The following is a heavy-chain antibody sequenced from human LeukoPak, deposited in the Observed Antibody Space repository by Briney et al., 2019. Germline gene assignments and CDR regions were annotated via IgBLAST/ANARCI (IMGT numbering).Heavy chain of an antibody. J-gene: IGHJ4*02. CDR2: INPNSGGT. D-gene: IGHD6-13*01. CDR3: ARAQYSSSWYFDY. Sequence: ASVKVSCKSSGSTFTGYYMHWVRQAPGQGLEWMGWINPNSGGTNYAQKFQGRVTMTRHMSISTAYMELSRLRSDDTAVYYCARAQYSSSWYFDYWGQGTLVTVSS. CDR1: GSTFTGYY. V-gene: IGHV1-2*02.